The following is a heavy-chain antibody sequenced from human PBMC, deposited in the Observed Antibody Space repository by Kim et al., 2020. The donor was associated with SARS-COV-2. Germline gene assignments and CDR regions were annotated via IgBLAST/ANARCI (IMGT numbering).Heavy chain of an antibody. CDR3: ARHYYDSSGYWPHFDY. V-gene: IGHV4-34*01. CDR1: GGSFSGYY. D-gene: IGHD3-22*01. CDR2: INHSGST. Sequence: SETLSLTCAVYGGSFSGYYWSWIRQPPGKGLEWIGEINHSGSTNYNPSLKSRVTISVDTSKNQFSLKLSSVTAADTAVYYCARHYYDSSGYWPHFDYWG. J-gene: IGHJ4*01.